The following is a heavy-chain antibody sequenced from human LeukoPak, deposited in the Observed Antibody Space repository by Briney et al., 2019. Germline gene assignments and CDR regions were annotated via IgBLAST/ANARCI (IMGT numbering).Heavy chain of an antibody. D-gene: IGHD5-18*01. J-gene: IGHJ4*02. CDR3: ARLRAYSYAPYFDY. CDR2: LYHSGNT. V-gene: IGHV4-38-2*01. CDR1: GFTFNSYA. Sequence: GSLRLSCAASGFTFNSYAMSWVRQPPGKGLEWIGSLYHSGNTYYNPSLRSRVTTSVDTSENQFSLKLSSVTAADTAVYYCARLRAYSYAPYFDYWGQGTLVTVSS.